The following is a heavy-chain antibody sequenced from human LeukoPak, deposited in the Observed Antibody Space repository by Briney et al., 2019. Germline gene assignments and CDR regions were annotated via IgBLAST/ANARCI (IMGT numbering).Heavy chain of an antibody. V-gene: IGHV4-39*01. D-gene: IGHD2-2*01. J-gene: IGHJ4*02. CDR1: GGSISSSSYY. Sequence: SETLSLTCTVSGGSISSSSYYWGWIRQPPGKGLEWIGSIYYSGSTYYNPSLKSRVTISVDTSKNQFSPKLSSVTAADTAVYYCARQQPGYCSSTSCLNEVDYWGQGTLVTASS. CDR2: IYYSGST. CDR3: ARQQPGYCSSTSCLNEVDY.